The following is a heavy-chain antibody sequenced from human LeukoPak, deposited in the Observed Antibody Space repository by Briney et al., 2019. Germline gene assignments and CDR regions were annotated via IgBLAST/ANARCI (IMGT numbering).Heavy chain of an antibody. J-gene: IGHJ4*02. CDR3: AREITIFGVVQRFDY. Sequence: SVKVSCKPSRGSFSSYAISWVRQAPGQGLEWMGRIIPIFGTANYAQKFQGRVTITTDESTSTAYMELSSLRSEDTAVYYCAREITIFGVVQRFDYWGQGTLVTVSS. CDR1: RGSFSSYA. D-gene: IGHD3-3*01. V-gene: IGHV1-69*05. CDR2: IIPIFGTA.